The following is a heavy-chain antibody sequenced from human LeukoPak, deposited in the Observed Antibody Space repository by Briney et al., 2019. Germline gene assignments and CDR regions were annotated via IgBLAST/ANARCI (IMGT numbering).Heavy chain of an antibody. CDR3: ARAVKWFGELLPPNENWFDP. CDR2: ISAYNGNP. CDR1: GYTFSSHDSYG. J-gene: IGHJ5*02. V-gene: IGHV1-18*01. Sequence: ASVKVSCKASGYTFSSHDSYGISWVRQAPGQGLEWMGWISAYNGNPNYAQKLQGRVTMTTDTSTSIAYMELRSLRSDDTAVYYCARAVKWFGELLPPNENWFDPWGQGTLVTVSS. D-gene: IGHD3-10*01.